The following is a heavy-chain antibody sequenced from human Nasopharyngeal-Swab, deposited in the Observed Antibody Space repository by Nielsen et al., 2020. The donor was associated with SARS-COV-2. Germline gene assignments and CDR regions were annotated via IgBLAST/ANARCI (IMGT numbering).Heavy chain of an antibody. D-gene: IGHD3-10*01. CDR1: GFSFSTYS. CDR2: ITNTGSTV. CDR3: AKDRVIYGSGYYYMDV. Sequence: GGSLRLSCAASGFSFSTYSMNWVRQAPGKGLEWVSYITNTGSTVYYADSVKGRFTISRDNSKNTLYLQMNSLRAEDTAVYYCAKDRVIYGSGYYYMDVWGKGTTVTVSS. V-gene: IGHV3-48*01. J-gene: IGHJ6*03.